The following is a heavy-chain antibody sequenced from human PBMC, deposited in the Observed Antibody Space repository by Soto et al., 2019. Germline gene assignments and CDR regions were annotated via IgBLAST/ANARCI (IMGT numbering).Heavy chain of an antibody. D-gene: IGHD3-16*01. Sequence: PSETLSLTCTVSGGSISSGGYYWSWIRQHPGKGLEWIGYIYYSGSTYYNPSLKSRVIISVDTSKNQFSLKLSSVTGADTAVYYCARALAKDRLGELFDPWGQGTLVTVSS. CDR1: GGSISSGGYY. CDR2: IYYSGST. CDR3: ARALAKDRLGELFDP. V-gene: IGHV4-31*03. J-gene: IGHJ5*02.